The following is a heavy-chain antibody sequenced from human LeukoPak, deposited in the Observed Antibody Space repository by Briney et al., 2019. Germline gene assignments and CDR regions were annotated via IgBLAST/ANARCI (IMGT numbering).Heavy chain of an antibody. D-gene: IGHD3-22*01. CDR2: MNPNSGNT. CDR1: GYTFTSYD. V-gene: IGHV1-8*01. J-gene: IGHJ5*02. Sequence: ASVKVSCKASGYTFTSYDINWVRQATGQGLEWMGWMNPNSGNTGYAQKFQGRVTMTRNTSISTAYMELSSLRSEDTAVYYCARIRESPWPTYYYDSSGYYEGWFDPWGQGTLVTVSS. CDR3: ARIRESPWPTYYYDSSGYYEGWFDP.